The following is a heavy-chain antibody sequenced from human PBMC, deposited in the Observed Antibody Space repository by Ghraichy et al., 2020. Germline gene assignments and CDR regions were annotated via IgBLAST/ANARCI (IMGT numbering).Heavy chain of an antibody. Sequence: GGSLRLSCAASGFSFDNCAMSWVRQAPGKGLEWVSTISVSGSSTFYADSVKGRFTISRDNSKNTLYLQMNSLRAEDTAVYYCAKGGGARSNWYENWGQGTLVTVSS. CDR1: GFSFDNCA. V-gene: IGHV3-23*01. D-gene: IGHD6-13*01. CDR2: ISVSGSST. J-gene: IGHJ4*02. CDR3: AKGGGARSNWYEN.